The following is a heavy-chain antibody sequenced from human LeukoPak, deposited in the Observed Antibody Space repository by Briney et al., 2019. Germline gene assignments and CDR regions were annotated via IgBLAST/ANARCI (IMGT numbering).Heavy chain of an antibody. V-gene: IGHV1-69*05. CDR2: IIPIFGTA. D-gene: IGHD1-26*01. CDR1: GGTFSSYA. Sequence: SVKVSCKASGGTFSSYAISWVRQAPGQGLEWMGRIIPIFGTANYAQKFQGRVTITTDESTSTAYMELSSLRSEDTAVYYCARDRIEPIVGATRYYYYTDVWGKGTTVTVSS. CDR3: ARDRIEPIVGATRYYYYTDV. J-gene: IGHJ6*03.